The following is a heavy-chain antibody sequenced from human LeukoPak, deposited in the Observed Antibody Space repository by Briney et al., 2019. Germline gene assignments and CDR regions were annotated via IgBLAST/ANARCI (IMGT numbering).Heavy chain of an antibody. CDR3: ARDYCSGGSCYSRDDAFDI. CDR2: ISSSSSYI. V-gene: IGHV3-21*01. D-gene: IGHD2-15*01. CDR1: GFTFSSFA. J-gene: IGHJ3*02. Sequence: GGSLRLSCAASGFTFSSFAMNWVRQAPGKGLEWVSSISSSSSYIYYADSVKGRFTISRDNAKNSLYLQMNSLRAEDTAVYYCARDYCSGGSCYSRDDAFDIWGQGTMVTVSS.